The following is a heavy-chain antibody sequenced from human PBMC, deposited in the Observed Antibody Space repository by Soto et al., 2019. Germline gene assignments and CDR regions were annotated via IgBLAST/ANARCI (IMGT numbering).Heavy chain of an antibody. Sequence: SETLSLTCTVSGGSISSSSYYWGWIRQPPGKGLEWIGSIYYSGSTYYNPSLKSRVTIPVDTSKNQFALKLSSVTAADTAVYYCARPYRYYDFWSGKDGWFDPWGQGTLVTVSS. CDR1: GGSISSSSYY. V-gene: IGHV4-39*01. J-gene: IGHJ5*02. CDR2: IYYSGST. D-gene: IGHD3-3*01. CDR3: ARPYRYYDFWSGKDGWFDP.